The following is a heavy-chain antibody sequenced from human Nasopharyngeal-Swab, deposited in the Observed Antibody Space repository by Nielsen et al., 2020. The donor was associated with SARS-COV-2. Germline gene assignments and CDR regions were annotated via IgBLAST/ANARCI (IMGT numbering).Heavy chain of an antibody. D-gene: IGHD3-10*01. V-gene: IGHV3-30-3*01. J-gene: IGHJ2*01. CDR1: GFTFSSYA. CDR3: ARDVLLWFGDSFRYFDL. Sequence: GESLKISCAASGFTFSSYAMHWVRQAPGKGLEWVAVISYDGSNKYYADSVKGRFTISRDNSKNTLYLQMNSLRDEDTAVYYCARDVLLWFGDSFRYFDLWGRGTLVTVSS. CDR2: ISYDGSNK.